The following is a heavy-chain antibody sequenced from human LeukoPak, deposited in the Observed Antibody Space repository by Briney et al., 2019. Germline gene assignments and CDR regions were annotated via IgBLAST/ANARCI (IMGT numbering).Heavy chain of an antibody. CDR1: GYTFTSYD. J-gene: IGHJ4*02. Sequence: ASVNVSCKASGYTFTSYDINWVRQATGQGLEWMGWMNPNSGNTGYAQKFQGRVTMTRDTSTSTVYMELSSLRSDDTAVYYCARTAARRFDYWGQGTLVTVPS. V-gene: IGHV1-8*01. CDR3: ARTAARRFDY. D-gene: IGHD6-6*01. CDR2: MNPNSGNT.